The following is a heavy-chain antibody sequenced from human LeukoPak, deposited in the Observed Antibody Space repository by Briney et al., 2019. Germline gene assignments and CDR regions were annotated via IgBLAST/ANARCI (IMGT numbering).Heavy chain of an antibody. CDR3: ARGSIWMDAFDI. V-gene: IGHV3-7*01. CDR2: IKEDGGDQ. D-gene: IGHD2-2*03. J-gene: IGHJ3*02. Sequence: GGSLRLSCAASGFTFSSYGMHWVRQAPGKGLEWVANIKEDGGDQYYVDSVKGRFTISRDNAKNPVYLQMNSLRVEDSAVYHCARGSIWMDAFDIWGQGTMVTVSS. CDR1: GFTFSSYG.